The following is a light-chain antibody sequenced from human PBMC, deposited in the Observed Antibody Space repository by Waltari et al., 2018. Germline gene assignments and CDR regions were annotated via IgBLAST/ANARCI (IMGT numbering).Light chain of an antibody. CDR1: PNDVGSYNL. V-gene: IGLV2-23*01. CDR3: CSYGGASIRI. J-gene: IGLJ2*01. Sequence: QSALTQPASVSGSPCQSITISCTGTPNDVGSYNLVSWYQQHPGEVPKLIIYEGNKRPSGVSNRFSGSKSGNTASLTISGLQPEDEADYYCCSYGGASIRIFGGGTKVTVL. CDR2: EGN.